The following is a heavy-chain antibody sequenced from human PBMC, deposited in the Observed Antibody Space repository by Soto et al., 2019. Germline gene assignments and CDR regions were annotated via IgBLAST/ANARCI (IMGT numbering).Heavy chain of an antibody. CDR3: AHRLVMVAATRLKTYNWFDP. D-gene: IGHD2-15*01. V-gene: IGHV2-5*02. CDR1: GFSLSTSGVG. CDR2: IYWDDDK. J-gene: IGHJ5*02. Sequence: GSGPTLVNPTQTLTLTCTFSGFSLSTSGVGVGWIRQPPGKALEWLALIYWDDDKRYSPSLKSRLTITKDTSKNQVVLTMTNMDPVDTATYYCAHRLVMVAATRLKTYNWFDPWGQGTLVTVSS.